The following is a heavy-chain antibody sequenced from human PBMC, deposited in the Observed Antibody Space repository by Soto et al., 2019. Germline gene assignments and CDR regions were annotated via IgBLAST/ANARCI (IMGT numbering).Heavy chain of an antibody. CDR3: ARDGPSGSYGEYYYYGMDV. D-gene: IGHD1-26*01. CDR2: ISSSSSTI. Sequence: PGGSLRLSCAASGFTFSSYSMNWVRQAPGKGLEWVSYISSSSSTIYYAASVKGRFTISRDNAKNSLYLQMNSLRDEDTAVYYCARDGPSGSYGEYYYYGMDVWGQGTTVTVSS. J-gene: IGHJ6*02. V-gene: IGHV3-48*02. CDR1: GFTFSSYS.